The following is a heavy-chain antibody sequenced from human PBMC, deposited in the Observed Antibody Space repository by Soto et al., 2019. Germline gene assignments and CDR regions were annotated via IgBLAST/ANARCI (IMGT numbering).Heavy chain of an antibody. CDR1: GDSVSSNTAA. J-gene: IGHJ4*02. V-gene: IGHV6-1*01. Sequence: CAISGDSVSSNTAAWNWIRSSPSRGLEWLGRTYYRSNWRHDYAVSVKSRITVNPDTSKNHFSLQLNSVTPDDTAVYYCARGVAGSGFDLWGQGTLVTVSS. D-gene: IGHD6-19*01. CDR2: TYYRSNWRH. CDR3: ARGVAGSGFDL.